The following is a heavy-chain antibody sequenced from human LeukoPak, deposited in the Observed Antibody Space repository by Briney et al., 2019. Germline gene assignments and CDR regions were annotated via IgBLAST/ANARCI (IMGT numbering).Heavy chain of an antibody. CDR3: ARTLFFYGLDGYSLYYFDY. CDR1: GFTFSDYY. Sequence: GGSLRHSCAASGFTFSDYYMSWLRLTPGQGLEWLSSISSHDSSTYYADSVKGRFTISRDNAKTSLYLQMNSLRAEDTAVFYCARTLFFYGLDGYSLYYFDYWGQGALVTVSS. V-gene: IGHV3-11*01. CDR2: ISSHDSST. D-gene: IGHD2/OR15-2a*01. J-gene: IGHJ4*02.